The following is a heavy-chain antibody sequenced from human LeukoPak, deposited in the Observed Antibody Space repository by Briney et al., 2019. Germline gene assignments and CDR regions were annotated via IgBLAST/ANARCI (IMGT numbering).Heavy chain of an antibody. V-gene: IGHV1-69*01. Sequence: SVKVSCKASGGTFSSYAISWVRQAPGQGLEWMGGIIPIFGTANYAQKFQGRVTITADESTSTAYMELSSLRSEDTAVYYCARERHNSGIAARGFDYWGQGTLVTVSS. CDR2: IIPIFGTA. J-gene: IGHJ4*02. CDR3: ARERHNSGIAARGFDY. CDR1: GGTFSSYA. D-gene: IGHD6-25*01.